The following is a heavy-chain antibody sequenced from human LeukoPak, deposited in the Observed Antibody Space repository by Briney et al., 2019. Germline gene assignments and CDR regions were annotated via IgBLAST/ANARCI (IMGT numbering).Heavy chain of an antibody. CDR1: RFTFSSYS. Sequence: PGGSLRLSCAASRFTFSSYSMNWVRQAPGKGLEWVSSISSSSSYIYYADSVKGRFTISRDNAKNSLYLQMNSLRAEDTAVYYCASLVATTSMLDYWGQGTLVTVSS. V-gene: IGHV3-21*01. D-gene: IGHD5-12*01. J-gene: IGHJ4*02. CDR2: ISSSSSYI. CDR3: ASLVATTSMLDY.